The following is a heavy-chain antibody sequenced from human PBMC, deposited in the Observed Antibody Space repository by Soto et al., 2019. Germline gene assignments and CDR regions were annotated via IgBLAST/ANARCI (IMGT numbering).Heavy chain of an antibody. CDR1: GGSFSGYY. CDR2: INHSGST. V-gene: IGHV4-34*01. D-gene: IGHD1-26*01. CDR3: ARDRRVGAYFDY. Sequence: PSETLSLTSAVYGGSFSGYYLSWTRQPPGKGLEWIGEINHSGSTNYNPSLKSRVTISVDTSKNQFSLKLSSVTAADTAVYYCARDRRVGAYFDYWGQGTLVTVYS. J-gene: IGHJ4*02.